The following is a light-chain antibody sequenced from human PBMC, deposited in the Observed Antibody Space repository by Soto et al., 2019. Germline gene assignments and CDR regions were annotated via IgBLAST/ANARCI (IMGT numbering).Light chain of an antibody. J-gene: IGKJ3*01. V-gene: IGKV3-15*01. Sequence: EIVMTQSPDTLSVSPGERATLSCRASQSVSTNLAWYQQKPGQAPRLLIHGASSRATGFPARFSDSGSGTEFTLTISSLQSEDLAVYDCHQYNSWPRGTFGPGTKVEIK. CDR1: QSVSTN. CDR2: GAS. CDR3: HQYNSWPRGT.